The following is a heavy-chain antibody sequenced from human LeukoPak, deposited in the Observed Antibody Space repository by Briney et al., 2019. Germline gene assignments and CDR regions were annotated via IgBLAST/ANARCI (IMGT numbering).Heavy chain of an antibody. CDR2: ISGSGGST. J-gene: IGHJ6*02. V-gene: IGHV3-23*01. CDR1: GFTFSSYA. CDR3: AKDYGSGSYYYYYYGMDV. Sequence: GGSLRLSCAASGFTFSSYAMSWVRQAPGKGLEWVSAISGSGGSTYYADSVKGRLTISRDNSKNTLYLQMNSLRAEDTAVYYCAKDYGSGSYYYYYYGMDVWGQGTTVTVSS. D-gene: IGHD3-10*01.